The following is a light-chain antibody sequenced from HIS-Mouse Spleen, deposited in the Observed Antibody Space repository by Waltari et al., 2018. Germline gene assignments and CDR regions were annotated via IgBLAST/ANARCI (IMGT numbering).Light chain of an antibody. CDR3: MQALQTPT. Sequence: DIVMTQSPLSLPVTPGEPASISCRSSQSLLHSNGYNYLDWYLQKPGQSPQLLIYLGSNRASGVPDRFSGSGSGTDFTLKISRVEAEDVGVYYCMQALQTPTFGQATRLEIK. CDR2: LGS. V-gene: IGKV2-28*01. CDR1: QSLLHSNGYNY. J-gene: IGKJ5*01.